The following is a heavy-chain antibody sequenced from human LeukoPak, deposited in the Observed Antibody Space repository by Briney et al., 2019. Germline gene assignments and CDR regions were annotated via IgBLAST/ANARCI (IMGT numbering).Heavy chain of an antibody. J-gene: IGHJ6*03. CDR3: ARSGRSTRNYYYYYYMDV. V-gene: IGHV3-74*01. D-gene: IGHD5-12*01. CDR1: GFTFSPYW. CDR2: INSDGSDT. Sequence: GGSLRLSCAASGFTFSPYWMHWVRQAPGKGLVWVSRINSDGSDTTYADSVKGRFTISRDNSKNTLYLQMNSLRAEDTAVYYVARSGRSTRNYYYYYYMDVWGKGTTVTISS.